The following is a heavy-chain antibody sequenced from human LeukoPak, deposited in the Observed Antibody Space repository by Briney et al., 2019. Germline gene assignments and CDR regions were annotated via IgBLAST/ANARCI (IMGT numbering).Heavy chain of an antibody. D-gene: IGHD3-22*01. CDR1: GYTFTSYD. Sequence: ASVKVSCKASGYTFTSYDINWVRQATGQGLEWMGWMNPNCGNTGYAQKFQGRVTMTRNTSISTAYMELSSLRSEDTAVYYCARASRLDSSGYYYAAPNDYWGQGTLVTVSS. V-gene: IGHV1-8*01. J-gene: IGHJ4*02. CDR3: ARASRLDSSGYYYAAPNDY. CDR2: MNPNCGNT.